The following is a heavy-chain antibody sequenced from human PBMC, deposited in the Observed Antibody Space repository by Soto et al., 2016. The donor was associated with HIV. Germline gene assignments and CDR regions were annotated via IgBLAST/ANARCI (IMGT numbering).Heavy chain of an antibody. Sequence: QVQLVQSGAEVKKPGASVKVSCKASGYNFPGYYMHWIRQGPGQGFEWMGWINPSSGGTKYAQDFQGRVTMTRDTSINTAYMELSRLRSDDTAVYYCARVGYDWNDAGAFDIWGQGTMVTVSS. V-gene: IGHV1-2*02. CDR2: INPSSGGT. CDR1: GYNFPGYY. CDR3: ARVGYDWNDAGAFDI. J-gene: IGHJ3*02. D-gene: IGHD1-1*01.